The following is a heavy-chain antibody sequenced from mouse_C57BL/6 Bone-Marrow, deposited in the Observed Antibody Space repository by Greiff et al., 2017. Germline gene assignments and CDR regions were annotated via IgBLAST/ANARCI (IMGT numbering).Heavy chain of an antibody. V-gene: IGHV1-55*01. D-gene: IGHD1-1*02. CDR3: ARTYYDAMDY. Sequence: QVQLQQSGAELVKPGASVKMSCKASGYTFTSYWITWVKQRPGQGLGWIGDIYPGSGSTNYNEKFKSKATLTVDTSSSTAYMQLSSLTSEDSAVYYCARTYYDAMDYWGQGTSVTVSS. J-gene: IGHJ4*01. CDR1: GYTFTSYW. CDR2: IYPGSGST.